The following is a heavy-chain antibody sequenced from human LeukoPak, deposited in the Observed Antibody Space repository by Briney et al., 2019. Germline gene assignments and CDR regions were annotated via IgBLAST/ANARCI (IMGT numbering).Heavy chain of an antibody. J-gene: IGHJ6*02. D-gene: IGHD2-21*01. CDR3: AKASCGGECYYAMDV. Sequence: GASVKVSCKASGGTFSSYAISWVRQAPGQGLEWMGRIIPILGIANYAQKFQGRVTITADKSTSTAYMELSSLRSEDTAVYYCAKASCGGECYYAMDVWGQGTTVTVSS. V-gene: IGHV1-69*04. CDR1: GGTFSSYA. CDR2: IIPILGIA.